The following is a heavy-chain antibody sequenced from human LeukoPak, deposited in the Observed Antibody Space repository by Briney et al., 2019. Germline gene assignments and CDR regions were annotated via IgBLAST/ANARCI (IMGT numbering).Heavy chain of an antibody. CDR1: GYSFTSYW. CDR3: ARRGVGATTFSRSLHAFDI. J-gene: IGHJ3*02. V-gene: IGHV5-51*01. Sequence: GESLKISCKGSGYSFTSYWIGWVRQMPGKGLEWMGIIYHGDSDTRYSPSFQGQGTISADKSISTAYLQWSSLKASDTAMYYCARRGVGATTFSRSLHAFDIWGQGTMVTVSS. D-gene: IGHD1-26*01. CDR2: IYHGDSDT.